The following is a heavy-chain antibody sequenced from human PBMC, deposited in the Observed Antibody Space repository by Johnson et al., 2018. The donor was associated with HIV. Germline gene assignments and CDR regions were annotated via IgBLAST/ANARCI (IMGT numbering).Heavy chain of an antibody. J-gene: IGHJ3*02. V-gene: IGHV3-33*06. D-gene: IGHD6-19*01. CDR2: IWYDGSNK. CDR1: GFTFSSYG. CDR3: AKAGAVAGPGIDAFDI. Sequence: QVQLVESGGGAVQPGRSLRLSCTASGFTFSSYGIHWVRQAPGKGLEWVALIWYDGSNKYYADSVKGRFTISRDNSKNTLYLQMNSLRAEDTAVYYCAKAGAVAGPGIDAFDIWGQGTMVTVSS.